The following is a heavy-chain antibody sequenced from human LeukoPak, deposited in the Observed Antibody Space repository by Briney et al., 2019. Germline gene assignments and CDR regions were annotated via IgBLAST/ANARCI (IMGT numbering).Heavy chain of an antibody. J-gene: IGHJ4*02. CDR3: ARGAPRWLQQNYFDY. CDR1: SGSFSGYY. Sequence: TSETLSLTCAVYSGSFSGYYWSWIRQPPGKGLEWIGEINHSGSTNYNPSLKSRVTISVDTSKNQFSLKLSSVTAADTAVYYCARGAPRWLQQNYFDYWGQGTLVTVSS. D-gene: IGHD5-24*01. CDR2: INHSGST. V-gene: IGHV4-34*01.